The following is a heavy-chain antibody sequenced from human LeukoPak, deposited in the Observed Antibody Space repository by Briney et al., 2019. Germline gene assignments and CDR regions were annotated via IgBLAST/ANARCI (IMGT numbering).Heavy chain of an antibody. V-gene: IGHV3-33*01. Sequence: GGSLRLSCAASGFTFSSYGMHWVRQAPGKGLEWVAVIWYDGSNKYYADSVKGRFTISRDNSKNTLYLQMNSLRAEDTAVYYCARARGDSSSWYPYYFDYWGQGTLVTVSS. J-gene: IGHJ4*02. D-gene: IGHD6-13*01. CDR1: GFTFSSYG. CDR2: IWYDGSNK. CDR3: ARARGDSSSWYPYYFDY.